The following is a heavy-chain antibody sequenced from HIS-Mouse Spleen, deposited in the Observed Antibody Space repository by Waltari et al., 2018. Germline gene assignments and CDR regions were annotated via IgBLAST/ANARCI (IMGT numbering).Heavy chain of an antibody. V-gene: IGHV3-30-3*01. Sequence: QVQLVESGGGVVQPGRSLRLSCAASGFTFRSYAMQWVRQAPGKGLEWVAVISYDGSNKYYADSVKGRFTISRDNSKNTLYLQMNSLRAEDTAVYYCARAGTMVRGVIAPFGYWGQGTLVTVSS. CDR3: ARAGTMVRGVIAPFGY. CDR2: ISYDGSNK. J-gene: IGHJ4*02. D-gene: IGHD3-10*01. CDR1: GFTFRSYA.